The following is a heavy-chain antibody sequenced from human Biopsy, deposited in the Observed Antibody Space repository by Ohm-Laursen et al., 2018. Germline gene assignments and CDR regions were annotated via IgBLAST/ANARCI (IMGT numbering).Heavy chain of an antibody. V-gene: IGHV3-30*18. D-gene: IGHD4-17*01. Sequence: SLRLSCSAPGFTFSNYGMHWVRQAPGKGLEWVALISYGGNDEYYADSVEGRFTISRDNSKNTVLLQMNSLRAEDTALYYCAKDRWERNLHYGGGVDLWGQGTTVTVSS. CDR2: ISYGGNDE. CDR1: GFTFSNYG. CDR3: AKDRWERNLHYGGGVDL. J-gene: IGHJ6*02.